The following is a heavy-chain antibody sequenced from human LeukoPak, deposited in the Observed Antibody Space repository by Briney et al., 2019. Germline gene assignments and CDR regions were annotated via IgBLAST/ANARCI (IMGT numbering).Heavy chain of an antibody. J-gene: IGHJ4*02. V-gene: IGHV3-7*03. CDR2: IKQDGSEK. Sequence: PGGSLRLSCVASGFSISSYWMSWVRQAPGKGLEWVANIKQDGSEKYYVDSVKGRFTISRDNAKNSLYLQMNSLRAEDTAVYYCARTGTTFDYWGQGTLVTVSS. CDR3: ARTGTTFDY. CDR1: GFSISSYW. D-gene: IGHD1-1*01.